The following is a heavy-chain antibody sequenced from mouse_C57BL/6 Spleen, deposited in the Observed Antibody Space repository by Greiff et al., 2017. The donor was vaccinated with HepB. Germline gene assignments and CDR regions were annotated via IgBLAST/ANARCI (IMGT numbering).Heavy chain of an antibody. Sequence: EVQLQESGGGLVQPKGSLKLSCAASGFSFNTYAMNWVRQAPGKGLEWVARIRSKSNNYATYYADSVKDRFTISRDDSESMLYLQMNNLKTEDTAMYYCVRHDGYHYAMDYWGQGTSVTVSS. D-gene: IGHD2-3*01. CDR1: GFSFNTYA. V-gene: IGHV10-1*01. CDR2: IRSKSNNYAT. CDR3: VRHDGYHYAMDY. J-gene: IGHJ4*01.